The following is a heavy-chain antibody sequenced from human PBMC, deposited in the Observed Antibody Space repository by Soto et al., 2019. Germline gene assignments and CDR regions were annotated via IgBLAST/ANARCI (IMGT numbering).Heavy chain of an antibody. Sequence: QVQLVESGGGVVQPERSQRLSCTASKFTFASYVMHWVRQAPGEGLEWVALISFDGSNKYYADSVKGRFTISRDNSKKTMYLKMNRLRPEEKAVYYCAREMIPMIMGGMSAMAVWGQGTPVTVS. D-gene: IGHD3-22*01. J-gene: IGHJ6*02. V-gene: IGHV3-30*04. CDR1: KFTFASYV. CDR2: ISFDGSNK. CDR3: AREMIPMIMGGMSAMAV.